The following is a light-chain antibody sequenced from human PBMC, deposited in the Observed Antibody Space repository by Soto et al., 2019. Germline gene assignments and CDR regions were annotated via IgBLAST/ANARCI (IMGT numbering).Light chain of an antibody. CDR3: RKDYPSPLT. J-gene: IGKJ4*01. CDR2: AAS. V-gene: IGKV1-6*01. Sequence: AIQLTQSPSSLSASVGDRVTITCRASQGIRNDLGWYQQRPGTAPKLLIYAASNLQNGVPSRFSGSGSGTVFTLTISSLQPEDITTYYCRKDYPSPLTFGGGTKVEIK. CDR1: QGIRND.